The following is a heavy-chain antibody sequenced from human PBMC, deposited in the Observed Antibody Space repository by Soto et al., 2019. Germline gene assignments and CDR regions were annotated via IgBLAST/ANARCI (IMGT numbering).Heavy chain of an antibody. CDR1: GFSFTGYY. Sequence: GASVKVSCKASGFSFTGYYIHWLRQAPGQGLEWMGWINAHSGGTEYAQKFQGRVTLTRDTSISTAYVTLSSLGSDDTAIYYCAKDLTRQLAYWLDPWGQGTQVTVSS. CDR2: INAHSGGT. CDR3: AKDLTRQLAYWLDP. D-gene: IGHD6-6*01. V-gene: IGHV1-2*02. J-gene: IGHJ5*02.